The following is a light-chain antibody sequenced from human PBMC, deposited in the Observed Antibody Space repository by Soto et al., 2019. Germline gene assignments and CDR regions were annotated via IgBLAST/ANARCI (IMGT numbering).Light chain of an antibody. CDR3: QSYDSSLSVV. J-gene: IGLJ2*01. CDR1: SSNIGAGYD. V-gene: IGLV1-40*01. Sequence: QSVLTQPPSVYGAPEQRVTISCTGSSSNIGAGYDVHWYQQLPGTAPKLLIYGNSNRPSGVPDRFSGSKSGTSASLAITGLQAEDEADYYCQSYDSSLSVVFGGGTKLTVL. CDR2: GNS.